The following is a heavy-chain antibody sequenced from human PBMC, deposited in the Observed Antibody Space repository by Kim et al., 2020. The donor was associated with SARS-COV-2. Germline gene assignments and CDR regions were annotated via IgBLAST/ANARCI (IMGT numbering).Heavy chain of an antibody. Sequence: AESVKSRFTLSRDNSKDTLYLHMSSLRAEETAVYYCAKESGAYSSRLFEYWGQGTLVTVSP. J-gene: IGHJ4*02. D-gene: IGHD6-13*01. CDR3: AKESGAYSSRLFEY. V-gene: IGHV3-33*06.